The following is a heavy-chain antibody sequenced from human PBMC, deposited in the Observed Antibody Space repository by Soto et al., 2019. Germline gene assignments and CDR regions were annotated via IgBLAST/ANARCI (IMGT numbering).Heavy chain of an antibody. J-gene: IGHJ4*02. CDR1: GGSISSYY. Sequence: SETLSLTCTVSGGSISSYYWSWIRQPPGKGLEWIGYIYYSGSTNYNPSLKSRVTISVDTSKNQFSLKLSSVTAADTAVYYCAREYYDYIWGSYVESWGQGTLVTVSS. V-gene: IGHV4-59*01. D-gene: IGHD3-16*01. CDR3: AREYYDYIWGSYVES. CDR2: IYYSGST.